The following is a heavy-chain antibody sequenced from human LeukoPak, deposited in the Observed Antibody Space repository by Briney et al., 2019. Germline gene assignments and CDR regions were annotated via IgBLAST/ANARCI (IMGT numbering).Heavy chain of an antibody. CDR1: GFTFSSFA. D-gene: IGHD3-22*01. Sequence: GGSLRLSRAASGFTFSSFAMHWVRQAPGKGLECVAVISYDGTNKYYADSVKGRFTISRDNSKNTLYLQMNSLRAEDTAVYYCAREPHGYYDSFDYWGQGTLVTVSS. V-gene: IGHV3-30*01. CDR2: ISYDGTNK. CDR3: AREPHGYYDSFDY. J-gene: IGHJ4*02.